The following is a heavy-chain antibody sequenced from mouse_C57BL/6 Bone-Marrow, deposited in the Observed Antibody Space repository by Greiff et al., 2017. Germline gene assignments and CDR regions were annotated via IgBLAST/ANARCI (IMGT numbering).Heavy chain of an antibody. V-gene: IGHV8-8*01. CDR3: ARKVYYYGSSTSLFDY. CDR1: GFSLSTFGMG. J-gene: IGHJ2*01. Sequence: QVTLKVSGPGILQPSQTLSLTCSFSGFSLSTFGMGVGWIRQPSGKGLEWLAHIWWDDDKYYNPALKSQLTISKDTSKNQVFLKIANVDTADTATYYYARKVYYYGSSTSLFDYWGQGTALTVSS. D-gene: IGHD1-1*01. CDR2: IWWDDDK.